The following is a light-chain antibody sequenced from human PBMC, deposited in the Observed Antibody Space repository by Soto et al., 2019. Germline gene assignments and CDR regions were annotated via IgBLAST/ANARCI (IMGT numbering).Light chain of an antibody. Sequence: EIVITQSPSTLSVYPGERATLSCRASQSVSSNLAWYQQKPGQAPRLLIYGASTRATGIPARFSGSGSGTEFTLTISSLQSEDFAVYYCQQYNNWPRPFGQGTKADI. V-gene: IGKV3-15*01. CDR2: GAS. CDR1: QSVSSN. J-gene: IGKJ1*01. CDR3: QQYNNWPRP.